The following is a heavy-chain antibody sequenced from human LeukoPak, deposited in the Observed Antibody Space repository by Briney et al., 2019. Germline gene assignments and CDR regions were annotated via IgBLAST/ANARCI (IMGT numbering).Heavy chain of an antibody. J-gene: IGHJ4*02. D-gene: IGHD4-17*01. CDR2: IYSGGTT. CDR1: EFTVSSNY. Sequence: GGSLRLSCAGSEFTVSSNYISWVRQAPGKGLEWVSIIYSGGTTYYADSVKGRFTISRDNSKNIVYLQMDSLRAEDTAVYYCARAPTVTTVFDTWGQGTLVSVSS. V-gene: IGHV3-53*01. CDR3: ARAPTVTTVFDT.